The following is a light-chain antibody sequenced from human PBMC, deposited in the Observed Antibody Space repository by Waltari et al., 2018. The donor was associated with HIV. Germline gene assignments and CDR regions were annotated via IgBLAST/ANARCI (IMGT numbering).Light chain of an antibody. J-gene: IGKJ2*01. V-gene: IGKV3-11*01. CDR1: QNIWRY. Sequence: EIVLTQSPATLSLSPGERATLSCRTSQNIWRYLAWYQQKPGQAPRLLIYDGSNRATGIPARFSGSESGTDFTLTISSLEPEDFAVYYCQHRSNWHTFGQGTKLEIK. CDR3: QHRSNWHT. CDR2: DGS.